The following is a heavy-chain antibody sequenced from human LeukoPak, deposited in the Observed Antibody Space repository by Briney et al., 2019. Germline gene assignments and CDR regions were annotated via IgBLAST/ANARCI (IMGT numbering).Heavy chain of an antibody. D-gene: IGHD1-26*01. CDR2: IGGSADYT. Sequence: GGSLRLSCAASGFTFSSYSMNWVRQAPGKGLEWVSAIGGSADYTYYADSVKGRFTTSRDNSINTLYLQMNSLRAEDTAVYYCTKELVSRSSLTFDYWGQGTLVTVSS. V-gene: IGHV3-23*01. CDR1: GFTFSSYS. CDR3: TKELVSRSSLTFDY. J-gene: IGHJ4*02.